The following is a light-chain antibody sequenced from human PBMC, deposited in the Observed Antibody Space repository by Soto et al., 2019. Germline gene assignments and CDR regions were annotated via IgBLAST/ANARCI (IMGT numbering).Light chain of an antibody. V-gene: IGKV3-15*01. CDR2: GAS. CDR3: QHYDNWPPWT. Sequence: EIVMTQSPATLSVSPGERATLSCRASQSISSNLAWYQQKPGQAPRLLIYGASTRATGIPARFIGSGSGTEFTLTISSLQSEDFAVYYCQHYDNWPPWTFGQGTKGEMK. CDR1: QSISSN. J-gene: IGKJ1*01.